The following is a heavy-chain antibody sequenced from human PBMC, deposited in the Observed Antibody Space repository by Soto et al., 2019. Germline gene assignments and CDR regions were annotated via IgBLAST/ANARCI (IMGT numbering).Heavy chain of an antibody. CDR1: GYTFTSYG. V-gene: IGHV1-18*01. D-gene: IGHD3-10*01. CDR3: ARDRRVLLSPPTPFEN. Sequence: QVQLVQSGAEVKKPGASVKVSCKASGYTFTSYGISWVRQAPGQGLEWMGWISAYNGNTNYAQKLQGRVTMTTDTXPXXAYMELRSLRSDDTAVYYCARDRRVLLSPPTPFENWGQGTLVTVSS. J-gene: IGHJ1*01. CDR2: ISAYNGNT.